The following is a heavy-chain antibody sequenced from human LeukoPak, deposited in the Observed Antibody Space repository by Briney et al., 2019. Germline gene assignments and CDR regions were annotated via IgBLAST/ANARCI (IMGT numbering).Heavy chain of an antibody. D-gene: IGHD3-3*01. CDR3: ARGPYDFWSGYILGVNY. J-gene: IGHJ4*02. V-gene: IGHV1-69*05. CDR1: GGTFSSYA. CDR2: IIPIFGTA. Sequence: SVKVSCKTSGGTFSSYAISWVRQAPGQGLEWMGGIIPIFGTANYAQKFQGRVTITTDESTSTAYMELSSLRSEDTAVYYCARGPYDFWSGYILGVNYWGQGTLVTVSS.